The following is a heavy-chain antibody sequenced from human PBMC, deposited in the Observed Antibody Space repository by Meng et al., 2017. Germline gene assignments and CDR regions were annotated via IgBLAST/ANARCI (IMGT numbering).Heavy chain of an antibody. V-gene: IGHV3-30*04. Sequence: GESLKISCAASGFTFSSYAMHWVRQAPGKGLEWVAVISYDGSNKYYADSVKGRFTISRDNSKNTLYLQMNSLRAEDTAVYYCARGGEHKYFDWLCDGAFDIWGQGTMVTVSS. CDR1: GFTFSSYA. CDR2: ISYDGSNK. J-gene: IGHJ3*02. D-gene: IGHD3-9*01. CDR3: ARGGEHKYFDWLCDGAFDI.